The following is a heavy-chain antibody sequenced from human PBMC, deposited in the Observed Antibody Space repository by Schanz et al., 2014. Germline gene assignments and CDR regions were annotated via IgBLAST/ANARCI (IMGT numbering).Heavy chain of an antibody. J-gene: IGHJ4*02. CDR1: GYTFTGYF. D-gene: IGHD3-3*01. CDR3: ARDDRFLEWSLLDY. Sequence: QVQLVQSGAEVKKPGASVKVSCKASGYTFTGYFIHWVRQAPGQGLEWMGRIHPNSGGTNYAQKFQGRVTMTRDTSISTAYMELSRLTSDDTAIYYCARDDRFLEWSLLDYWGQGTLVTVSS. CDR2: IHPNSGGT. V-gene: IGHV1-2*06.